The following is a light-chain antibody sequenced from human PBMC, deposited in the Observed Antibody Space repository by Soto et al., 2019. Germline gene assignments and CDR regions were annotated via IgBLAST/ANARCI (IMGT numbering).Light chain of an antibody. J-gene: IGKJ4*01. CDR1: QSVSTY. Sequence: DIVLTQSPGTLSLSPGERATLSCRASQSVSTYLAWYQQKPGQAPRLLIYDASNRATGIPARFSGSGSGTDFTLTISRLEPEDFAVYYCQQRSNWPLTFGGGTKVDIK. V-gene: IGKV3-11*01. CDR3: QQRSNWPLT. CDR2: DAS.